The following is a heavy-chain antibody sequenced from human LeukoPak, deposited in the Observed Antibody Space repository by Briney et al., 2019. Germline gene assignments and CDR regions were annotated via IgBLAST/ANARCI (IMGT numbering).Heavy chain of an antibody. V-gene: IGHV3-23*01. J-gene: IGHJ4*02. CDR3: AKGVSRGSDWYLDY. CDR1: GFTFSAYG. CDR2: ISGGPDSA. D-gene: IGHD6-19*01. Sequence: GGSLRLSCAASGFTFSAYGMNWVRQAPGKGLEWVSSISGGPDSAYYADSVKGRFTISRDNSKNTLFLQMNSLRAEDTAVYYCAKGVSRGSDWYLDYWGQGTLVTVSS.